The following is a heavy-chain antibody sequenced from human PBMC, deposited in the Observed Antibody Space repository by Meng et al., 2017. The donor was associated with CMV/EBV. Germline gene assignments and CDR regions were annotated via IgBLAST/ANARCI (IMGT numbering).Heavy chain of an antibody. CDR1: GGTFSSYA. CDR2: IIPILGIA. V-gene: IGHV1-69*10. J-gene: IGHJ6*02. CDR3: ARGIVVPGRYYYYGMDV. D-gene: IGHD2-2*01. Sequence: SVKVSCKASGGTFSSYAISWVRQAPGQGLEWMGGIIPILGIANYAQKFQGRVTITADKSTSTAYMELSSLRSEDTAVYYCARGIVVPGRYYYYGMDVWGQGTTVTGSS.